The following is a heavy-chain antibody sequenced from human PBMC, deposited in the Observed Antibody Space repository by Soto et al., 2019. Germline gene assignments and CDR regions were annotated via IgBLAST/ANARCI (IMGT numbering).Heavy chain of an antibody. Sequence: GGSLRLSCAASGFTFSSYGMHWVRQAPGKGLEWVAVIWYDGSNKYYADSVKGRFTISRDNSKNTLYLQMNSLRAEDTAVYYCASLDYDSSGYFDDAFDIWGQGTMVTVSS. V-gene: IGHV3-33*01. J-gene: IGHJ3*02. CDR3: ASLDYDSSGYFDDAFDI. D-gene: IGHD3-22*01. CDR1: GFTFSSYG. CDR2: IWYDGSNK.